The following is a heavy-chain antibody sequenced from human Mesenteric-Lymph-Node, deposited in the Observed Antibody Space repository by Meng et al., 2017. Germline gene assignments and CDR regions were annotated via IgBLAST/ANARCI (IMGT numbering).Heavy chain of an antibody. CDR2: MNPSGGGA. Sequence: QVQRVQSGAEVKKPGASVKVSCKASGYTFTGYYMHWVRQAPGQGLEWMGVMNPSGGGAVFAQKFQGRVAVTSDTSTTTVYMDLSSLRSEDTAVYYCARDGRHRRFDAWGQGTLVTVSS. J-gene: IGHJ5*02. V-gene: IGHV1-46*01. CDR1: GYTFTGYY. CDR3: ARDGRHRRFDA.